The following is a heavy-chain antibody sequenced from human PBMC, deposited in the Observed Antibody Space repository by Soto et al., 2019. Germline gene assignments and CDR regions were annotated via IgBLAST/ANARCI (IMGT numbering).Heavy chain of an antibody. CDR2: FDPEDGET. CDR3: ATRKDSSSAGTNYFDY. D-gene: IGHD6-13*01. Sequence: ASVKVSCKVSGYTLTELSMHWVRQAPGKGLEWMGGFDPEDGETIYAQKFQGRVTMTEDTSTDTAYMELSSLRSEDTAVYYCATRKDSSSAGTNYFDYWGQGTLVTVSS. J-gene: IGHJ4*02. CDR1: GYTLTELS. V-gene: IGHV1-24*01.